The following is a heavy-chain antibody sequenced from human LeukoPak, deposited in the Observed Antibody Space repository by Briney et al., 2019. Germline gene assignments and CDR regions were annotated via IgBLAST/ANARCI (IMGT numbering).Heavy chain of an antibody. CDR3: ARLPRSGSYPFDY. CDR2: IKQDGSEK. Sequence: GGSLRLSCAASGFTFSSYWMSWVRQAPGKGREGVANIKQDGSEKYYVDSVKGRFTISRDNAKNSLYLQMNSLRAEDTAVYYCARLPRSGSYPFDYWGQGTLVTVSS. CDR1: GFTFSSYW. V-gene: IGHV3-7*03. D-gene: IGHD3-10*01. J-gene: IGHJ4*02.